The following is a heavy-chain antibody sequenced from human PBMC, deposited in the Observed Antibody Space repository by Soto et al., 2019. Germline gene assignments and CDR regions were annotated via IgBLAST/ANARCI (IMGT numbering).Heavy chain of an antibody. V-gene: IGHV1-69*01. CDR1: GGTFGSYA. CDR3: TRSQGSSTSLEIYYYYYYGMDV. D-gene: IGHD2-2*01. J-gene: IGHJ6*02. CDR2: IIPIPGTA. Sequence: QVQLVQSGAEVKKPGSSVKVSCKASGGTFGSYAISWVGQAPGQGLEWMGGIIPIPGTANYAQKFQGRVTIDADESTSTAYMELSSLRSEDTAVSYCTRSQGSSTSLEIYYYYYYGMDVWGQGTTVTVSS.